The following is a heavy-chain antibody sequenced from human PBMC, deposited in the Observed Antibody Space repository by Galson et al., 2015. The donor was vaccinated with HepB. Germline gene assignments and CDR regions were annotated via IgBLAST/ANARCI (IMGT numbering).Heavy chain of an antibody. J-gene: IGHJ4*02. Sequence: TLSLTCAVYGGSFSGYYWSWIRQPPGKGLEWIGEINHSGSTNYNPSLKSRVTISVDTSKNQFSLKLSSMTAADTAVYYCARHHRDGYKYPAFDYWGQGTLVTVSS. D-gene: IGHD5-24*01. CDR3: ARHHRDGYKYPAFDY. V-gene: IGHV4-34*09. CDR1: GGSFSGYY. CDR2: INHSGST.